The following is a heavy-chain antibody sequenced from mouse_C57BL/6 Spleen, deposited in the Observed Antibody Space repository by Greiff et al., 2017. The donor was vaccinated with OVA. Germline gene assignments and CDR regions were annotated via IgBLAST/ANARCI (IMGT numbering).Heavy chain of an antibody. CDR3: ARHEVTTGDWVAY. V-gene: IGHV5-6*01. J-gene: IGHJ3*01. CDR2: ISRGGSYT. D-gene: IGHD2-2*01. CDR1: GFTFSSYG. Sequence: EVQVVESGGDLVKPGGSLKLSCAASGFTFSSYGMSWVRQTPDKRLEWVATISRGGSYTYYPDSVKGRFTISRDNATNTLYLQMSSLKSEDTAVYYCARHEVTTGDWVAYWGQGTLVTVSA.